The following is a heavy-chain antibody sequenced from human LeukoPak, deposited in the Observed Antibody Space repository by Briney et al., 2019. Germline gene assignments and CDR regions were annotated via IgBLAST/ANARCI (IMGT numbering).Heavy chain of an antibody. CDR2: SNPNSGDT. Sequence: ASVKVSCKASGYTFIGYYIHWVRQAPGQGLEWMGWSNPNSGDTNDAQKLQGRVTMTTDTSTTTAYMELRSLRSDDTAVYYCARVPVSGPGARFDYWGQGTLVTVSS. D-gene: IGHD4-11*01. CDR1: GYTFIGYY. J-gene: IGHJ4*02. CDR3: ARVPVSGPGARFDY. V-gene: IGHV1-18*01.